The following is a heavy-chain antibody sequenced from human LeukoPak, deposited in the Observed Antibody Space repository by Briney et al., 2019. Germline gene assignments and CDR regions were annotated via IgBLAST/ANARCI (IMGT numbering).Heavy chain of an antibody. V-gene: IGHV3-20*04. J-gene: IGHJ4*02. CDR1: TLTIGDYG. Sequence: GGSLRLSCVASTLTIGDYGMSWVRQAPGNGLEWVSGIDWSGDATSYSDSVKGRFTISRDNAKNSLYLQMTSLRAEDTAVYYCARDLSASWYSLGYWGQGTLVTVSS. CDR2: IDWSGDAT. D-gene: IGHD6-13*01. CDR3: ARDLSASWYSLGY.